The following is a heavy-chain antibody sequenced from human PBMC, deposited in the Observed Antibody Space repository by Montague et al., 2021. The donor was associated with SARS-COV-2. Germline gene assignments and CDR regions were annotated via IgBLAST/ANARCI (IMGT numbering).Heavy chain of an antibody. Sequence: SETLSLTCTVSGGSISSYYWSWIRQPPGKGLEWIGHTYYSGSTNYNPSLKSRVTISVDTSKNQFSLKLSSVTAADTAVYYCARGVATEEGNWFDPWGRGTLVTVSS. CDR2: TYYSGST. J-gene: IGHJ5*02. V-gene: IGHV4-59*13. CDR3: ARGVATEEGNWFDP. D-gene: IGHD5-12*01. CDR1: GGSISSYY.